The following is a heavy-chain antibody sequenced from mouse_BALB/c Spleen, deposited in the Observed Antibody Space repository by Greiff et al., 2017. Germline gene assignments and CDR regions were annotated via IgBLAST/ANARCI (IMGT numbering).Heavy chain of an antibody. CDR3: AREDYGNFWFAY. CDR1: GYTFTDYE. V-gene: IGHV1-15*01. D-gene: IGHD2-1*01. Sequence: QVHVKQSGAELVRPGASVTLSCKASGYTFTDYEMHWVKQTPVHGLEWIGAIDPETGGTAYNQKFKGKATLTADKSSSTAYMQLSSLTSVDSAVYFCAREDYGNFWFAYWGQGTLVTVSA. J-gene: IGHJ3*01. CDR2: IDPETGGT.